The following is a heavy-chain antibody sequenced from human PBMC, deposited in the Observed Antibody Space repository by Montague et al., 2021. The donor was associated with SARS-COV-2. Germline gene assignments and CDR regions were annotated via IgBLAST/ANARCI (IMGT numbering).Heavy chain of an antibody. CDR2: IYYGGST. J-gene: IGHJ3*02. Sequence: TLSLTCTVSGGSISSGGYYWSWIRQHPGKGLEWIGYIYYGGSTYYNPSLKSRVTISVGTSKNQFSLKLSSVTAADTAVYYCARVQGITMIVVVIGAFDIWGQGTMVTVSS. CDR3: ARVQGITMIVVVIGAFDI. V-gene: IGHV4-31*03. CDR1: GGSISSGGYY. D-gene: IGHD3-22*01.